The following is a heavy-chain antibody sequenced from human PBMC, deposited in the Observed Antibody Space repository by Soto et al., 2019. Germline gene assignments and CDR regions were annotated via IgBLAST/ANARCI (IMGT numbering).Heavy chain of an antibody. CDR1: GFTFSSYS. Sequence: GGSLRLSCAASGFTFSSYSMNWVRQAPGKGLEWVSSISSSSSYIYYADSVKGRFTISRDNAKNSLYLQMNSLRAEDTAVYYCARVEGGQLWLRGGPFDYWGQGTLVTVSS. V-gene: IGHV3-21*01. D-gene: IGHD5-18*01. CDR3: ARVEGGQLWLRGGPFDY. J-gene: IGHJ4*02. CDR2: ISSSSSYI.